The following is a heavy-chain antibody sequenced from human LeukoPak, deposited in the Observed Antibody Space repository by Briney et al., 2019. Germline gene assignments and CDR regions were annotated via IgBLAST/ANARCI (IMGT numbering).Heavy chain of an antibody. J-gene: IGHJ6*03. CDR1: GFTFSSYG. CDR2: IRSSGSFT. D-gene: IGHD3-22*01. CDR3: AREVFSYYDSSGYYYPYSDYYYMDV. V-gene: IGHV3-23*01. Sequence: GGSLRLSCAASGFTFSSYGMSWVRQAPGKGLEWVSGIRSSGSFTNYADSVKGRFTISRDNSKNTLYLQMNSLRAEDTAVYYCAREVFSYYDSSGYYYPYSDYYYMDVWGKGTTVTVSS.